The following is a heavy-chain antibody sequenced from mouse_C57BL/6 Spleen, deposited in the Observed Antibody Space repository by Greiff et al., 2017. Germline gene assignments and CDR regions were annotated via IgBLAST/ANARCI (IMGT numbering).Heavy chain of an antibody. J-gene: IGHJ4*01. CDR1: GFTFSSYA. CDR2: ISSGGDYI. Sequence: EVKVVESGEGLVKPGGSLKLSCAASGFTFSSYAMSWVRQTPEKRLEWVAYISSGGDYIYYADTVKGRFTISRDNARNTLYLQMSSLKSEDTAMYYCTKEGDWDEGAMDYWGQGTSVTVSS. V-gene: IGHV5-9-1*02. CDR3: TKEGDWDEGAMDY. D-gene: IGHD4-1*01.